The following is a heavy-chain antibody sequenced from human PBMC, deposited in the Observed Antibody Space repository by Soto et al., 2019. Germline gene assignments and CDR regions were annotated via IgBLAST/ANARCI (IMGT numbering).Heavy chain of an antibody. V-gene: IGHV1-69*13. CDR1: GGTFSSYA. D-gene: IGHD3-16*02. CDR2: IIPIFGTA. CDR3: ARDMGIGDYVWGSYRSEALDY. J-gene: IGHJ4*02. Sequence: SVKVSCKASGGTFSSYAISWVRQAPGQGLEWMGGIIPIFGTANYAQKFQGRVTITADESTSTAYMELSSRRSEDTAVYYCARDMGIGDYVWGSYRSEALDYWGQGTLVTVSS.